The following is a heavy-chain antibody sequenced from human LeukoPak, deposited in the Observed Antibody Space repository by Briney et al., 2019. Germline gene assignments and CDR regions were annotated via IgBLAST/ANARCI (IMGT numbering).Heavy chain of an antibody. Sequence: GGSLRLSCAASGFTFSSYWMSWVRQAPGKGLEWVANIKQDGSEKYYVDSVKGRFTISRDNAKNSLYLQMNSLRAEDTAVHYCARGLGHYYGSGSYYSGVDYWGQGTLVTVSS. J-gene: IGHJ4*02. V-gene: IGHV3-7*01. CDR3: ARGLGHYYGSGSYYSGVDY. CDR1: GFTFSSYW. CDR2: IKQDGSEK. D-gene: IGHD3-10*01.